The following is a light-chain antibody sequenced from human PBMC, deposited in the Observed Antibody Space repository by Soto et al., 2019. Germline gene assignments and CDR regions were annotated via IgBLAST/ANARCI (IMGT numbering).Light chain of an antibody. CDR1: QSVSSN. J-gene: IGKJ5*01. CDR3: EQYNNWPPT. Sequence: EIVMTQSPVTLSVSPGERVTLSCRASQSVSSNLAWYQQKPGQAPRLLIYGASTRATGIPARFSGSGSGTEFTLTISSLQPEDCAVYYCEQYNNWPPTFGQGTRLEIK. V-gene: IGKV3-15*01. CDR2: GAS.